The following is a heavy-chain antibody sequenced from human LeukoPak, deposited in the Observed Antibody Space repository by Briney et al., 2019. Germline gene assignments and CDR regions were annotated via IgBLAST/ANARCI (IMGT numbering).Heavy chain of an antibody. CDR1: GFTFGDYR. V-gene: IGHV3-49*04. CDR3: ARDLGTTETGDDY. J-gene: IGHJ4*02. Sequence: PGRSLRLSCTTSGFTFGDYRMNWVRQAPGKGLEWVGVIRGKASGGTTDYAASVKGRFTISRDDSKSIAYLRMSSLKIEDTAVYYCARDLGTTETGDDYWGQGTLVTVSS. CDR2: IRGKASGGTT. D-gene: IGHD4-17*01.